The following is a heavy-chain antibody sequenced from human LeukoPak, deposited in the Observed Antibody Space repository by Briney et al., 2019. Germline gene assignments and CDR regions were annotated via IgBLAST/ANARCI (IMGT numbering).Heavy chain of an antibody. D-gene: IGHD3-3*01. CDR1: GYTFTSYY. V-gene: IGHV1-46*01. J-gene: IGHJ4*02. CDR2: INPSGGST. Sequence: ASVKVSCKASGYTFTSYYMHWVRQAPGQGLEWMGIINPSGGSTSYAQKFQGRVTMTRNTSISTAYMELSSLRSEDTAVYYCARVDVLRFLEWLSPRPYYFDYWGQGTLVTVSS. CDR3: ARVDVLRFLEWLSPRPYYFDY.